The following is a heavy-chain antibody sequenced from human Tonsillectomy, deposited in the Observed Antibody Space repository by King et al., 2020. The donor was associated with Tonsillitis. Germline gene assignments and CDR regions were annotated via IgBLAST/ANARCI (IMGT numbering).Heavy chain of an antibody. D-gene: IGHD1-26*01. CDR2: ISAYNGNT. J-gene: IGHJ4*02. CDR3: ARDSGGSYSFYLDF. CDR1: GYTFTSYG. Sequence: QLVQSGAEVKKPGASVKVSCKASGYTFTSYGIRWVRQAPGQGLEWMGWISAYNGNTNYAQKLQGRVTMIRDTSTSTAYMELRSLRSADTAVYYCARDSGGSYSFYLDFWGQGTLVTVSS. V-gene: IGHV1-18*01.